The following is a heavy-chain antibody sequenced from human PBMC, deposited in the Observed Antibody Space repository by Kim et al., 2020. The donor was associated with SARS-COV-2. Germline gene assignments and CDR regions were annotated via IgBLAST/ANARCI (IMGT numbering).Heavy chain of an antibody. J-gene: IGHJ4*02. CDR2: ITRSGSTT. CDR3: ARVTVYNSTFFDY. Sequence: GGSLRLSCAASGFSFSTYEMNWVRQAPGKGLEWVSDITRSGSTTSYADSVKGRFTISRDNAKNSLYLQMNSLRAEDTAIYYCARVTVYNSTFFDYGRQGT. V-gene: IGHV3-48*03. CDR1: GFSFSTYE. D-gene: IGHD4-17*01.